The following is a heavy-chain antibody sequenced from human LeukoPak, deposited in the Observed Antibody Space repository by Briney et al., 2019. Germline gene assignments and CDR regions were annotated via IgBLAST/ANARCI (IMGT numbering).Heavy chain of an antibody. D-gene: IGHD6-13*01. Sequence: PGGSLRFSCAASGFTFSSYGMHWVRQAPGKGLEWVAVIWYDGGNKYYADSVKGRFTISRDNSKNTLYLQMNSLRAEDTAVYYCARDLARYSSSCLDYWGQGTLVTVSS. V-gene: IGHV3-33*01. CDR2: IWYDGGNK. CDR1: GFTFSSYG. CDR3: ARDLARYSSSCLDY. J-gene: IGHJ4*02.